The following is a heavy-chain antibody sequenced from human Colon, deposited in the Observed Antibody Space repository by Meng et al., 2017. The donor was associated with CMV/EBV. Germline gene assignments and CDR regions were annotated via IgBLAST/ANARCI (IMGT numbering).Heavy chain of an antibody. CDR3: GRGTDYCDSSGYYPDY. Sequence: YSFSDYYMHWVRQAPGQGLEWMGWINPNSGGTNYAQKFQGRVIMTRDKSSGAAYMELGSLRSDDTAVYYCGRGTDYCDSSGYYPDYWGQGTLVTVSS. J-gene: IGHJ4*02. D-gene: IGHD3-22*01. CDR1: YSFSDYY. CDR2: INPNSGGT. V-gene: IGHV1-2*02.